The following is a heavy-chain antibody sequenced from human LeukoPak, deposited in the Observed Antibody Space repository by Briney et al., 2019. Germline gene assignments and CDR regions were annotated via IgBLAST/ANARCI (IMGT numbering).Heavy chain of an antibody. V-gene: IGHV3-23*01. CDR1: GFTFSSVT. CDR2: IRGGGSYG. Sequence: PGGSLRLSCAASGFTFSSVTMTWVRLAPGKGLEWVASIRGGGSYGNYADSVRGRFTISTDNSRNTLYLQMDSLRADDTAVYYCGRDPNGDYVGAFEFWGQGTLVSVSS. D-gene: IGHD4-17*01. J-gene: IGHJ3*01. CDR3: GRDPNGDYVGAFEF.